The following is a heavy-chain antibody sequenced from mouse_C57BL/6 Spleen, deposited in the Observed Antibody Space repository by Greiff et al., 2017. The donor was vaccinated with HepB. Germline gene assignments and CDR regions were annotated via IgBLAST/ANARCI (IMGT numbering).Heavy chain of an antibody. D-gene: IGHD1-1*01. Sequence: VQLQQSGAELVMPGASVKLSCKASGYTFTSYWMHWVKQRPGQGLEWIGEIDPSDSYTNYNQKFKGKSTLTVDKSSSTSYMQLSSLTSEDSAVYYCARGTTVVPYDYAMDYWGQGTSVTVSS. CDR3: ARGTTVVPYDYAMDY. CDR2: IDPSDSYT. J-gene: IGHJ4*01. V-gene: IGHV1-69*01. CDR1: GYTFTSYW.